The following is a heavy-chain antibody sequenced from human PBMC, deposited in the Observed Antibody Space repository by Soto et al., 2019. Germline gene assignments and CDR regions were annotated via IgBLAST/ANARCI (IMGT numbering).Heavy chain of an antibody. CDR3: ARGRYGDY. D-gene: IGHD1-1*01. Sequence: QVHLVQSGADVKKAGASVKVSCKASGYTFTSYGITWVRQAPGQGLEWMGWISAQNGNTDYAQKLQGRVIVTRDTSTSTASMELRRLRSDDTAVYYCARGRYGDYWGQGALVTVSS. CDR2: ISAQNGNT. CDR1: GYTFTSYG. J-gene: IGHJ4*02. V-gene: IGHV1-18*01.